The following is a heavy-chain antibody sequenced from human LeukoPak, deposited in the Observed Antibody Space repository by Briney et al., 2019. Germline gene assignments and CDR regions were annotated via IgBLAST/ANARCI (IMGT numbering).Heavy chain of an antibody. CDR3: ARGPFWSGYYDD. CDR1: GFTFSSYG. J-gene: IGHJ4*02. CDR2: ISYDGSNK. D-gene: IGHD3-3*01. Sequence: PGRSLRLSCAASGFTFSSYGMHWVRQAPGKGLEWVAVISYDGSNKYYADSVKGRFTISRDNAKKSLYLQMNSLRAEDTAVYYCARGPFWSGYYDDWGQGALVTVSS. V-gene: IGHV3-30*03.